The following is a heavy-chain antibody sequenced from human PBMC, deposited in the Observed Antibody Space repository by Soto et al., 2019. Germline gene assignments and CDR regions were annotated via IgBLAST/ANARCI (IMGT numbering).Heavy chain of an antibody. Sequence: ASVKVSCKASGYTFTNYAMHWVRQAPGQRLEWMGWINAGNGNTKYSQKFQGRVTITRDTSASTAYMELSSLRSEDTAVYYCARGPHWFGEFPGWFDPWGQGTLVTVSS. CDR3: ARGPHWFGEFPGWFDP. D-gene: IGHD3-10*01. CDR2: INAGNGNT. V-gene: IGHV1-3*01. J-gene: IGHJ5*02. CDR1: GYTFTNYA.